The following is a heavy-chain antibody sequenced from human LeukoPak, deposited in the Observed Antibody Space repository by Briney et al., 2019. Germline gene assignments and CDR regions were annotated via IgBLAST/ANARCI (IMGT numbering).Heavy chain of an antibody. CDR2: IKQDGSEK. Sequence: PGGSLRLSCAASGFTFSSYWMSWVRQAQGKGMEWVANIKQDGSEKSYVDSVKGRFTISRDNAKNSLYLQMNSLRAEDTAVYYCARAITMVRGVIYFQHWGQGTLVTVSS. J-gene: IGHJ1*01. V-gene: IGHV3-7*01. D-gene: IGHD3-10*01. CDR1: GFTFSSYW. CDR3: ARAITMVRGVIYFQH.